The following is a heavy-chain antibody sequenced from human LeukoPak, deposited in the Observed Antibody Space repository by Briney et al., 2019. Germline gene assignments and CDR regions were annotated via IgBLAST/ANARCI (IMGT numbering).Heavy chain of an antibody. Sequence: ASVKVSCKASGYTFTSYDINWVRQATGQGLEWMGWMNPNSGNTGYAQKFQGRVTMTRNTSISTAYMELSSLRSEDTAVYYCASGNNWNPYETYYYYYMDVWGKGTTVTVSS. CDR3: ASGNNWNPYETYYYYYMDV. J-gene: IGHJ6*03. CDR1: GYTFTSYD. CDR2: MNPNSGNT. V-gene: IGHV1-8*01. D-gene: IGHD1-20*01.